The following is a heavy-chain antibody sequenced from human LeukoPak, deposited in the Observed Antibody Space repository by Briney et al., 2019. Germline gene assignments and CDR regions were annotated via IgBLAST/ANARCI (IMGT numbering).Heavy chain of an antibody. V-gene: IGHV4-59*01. D-gene: IGHD2-2*01. Sequence: SETLSLTCTVSGGSFSSYYWSWIRQPPGKGLEWIGYIYYSGSTNYNPSLKSRVTISVDTSKNQFSLKLSSVTAADTAVYYCARLRGVVPAASKRFDPWGQGTLVTVSS. CDR2: IYYSGST. J-gene: IGHJ5*02. CDR3: ARLRGVVPAASKRFDP. CDR1: GGSFSSYY.